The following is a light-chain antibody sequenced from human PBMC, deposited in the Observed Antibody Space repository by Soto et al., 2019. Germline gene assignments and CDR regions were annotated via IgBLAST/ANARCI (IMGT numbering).Light chain of an antibody. CDR2: LAS. J-gene: IGKJ1*01. V-gene: IGKV1-39*01. Sequence: DIQMTQSPSSLSASVGDRVTITCRASQTISNYLHWYQQSPGKAPNLLIYLASNLQSGVPSRFRGSRSGTDFPLTISSLQPEDFATYYFQQSYSAPQTFGQATKVEIK. CDR3: QQSYSAPQT. CDR1: QTISNY.